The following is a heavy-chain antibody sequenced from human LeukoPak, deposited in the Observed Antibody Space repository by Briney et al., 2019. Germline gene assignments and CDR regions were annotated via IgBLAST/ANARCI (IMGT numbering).Heavy chain of an antibody. J-gene: IGHJ4*02. CDR1: GFTFNSYA. V-gene: IGHV3-66*01. CDR3: AREWAHSGYDSGGFDY. D-gene: IGHD5-12*01. CDR2: IYSGGST. Sequence: GGSLRLSCAASGFTFNSYAISWVRQAPGKGLEWVSVIYSGGSTYYADSVKGRFTISRDNSKNTLYLQMNSLRAEDTAVYYCAREWAHSGYDSGGFDYWGQGTLVTVSS.